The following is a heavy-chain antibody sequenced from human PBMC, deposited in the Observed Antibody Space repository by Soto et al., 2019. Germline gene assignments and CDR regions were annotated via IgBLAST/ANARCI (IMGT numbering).Heavy chain of an antibody. V-gene: IGHV1-3*01. Sequence: GASVKVSCKASGNTFTSYVMHWVRQAPGQRLEWMGWINAGNGNTKYSQKFQGRVTITRDTSASTAYMELSSLRSEDTAVYYCARDYAETYYYDSSGYSPWGQGTLVTVS. J-gene: IGHJ5*02. CDR2: INAGNGNT. CDR3: ARDYAETYYYDSSGYSP. D-gene: IGHD3-22*01. CDR1: GNTFTSYV.